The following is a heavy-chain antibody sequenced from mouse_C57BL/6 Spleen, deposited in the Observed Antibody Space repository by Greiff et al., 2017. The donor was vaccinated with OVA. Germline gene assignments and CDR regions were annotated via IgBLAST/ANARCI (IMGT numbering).Heavy chain of an antibody. J-gene: IGHJ2*01. CDR1: GYTFTDYY. V-gene: IGHV1-26*01. CDR2: INPNNGGT. Sequence: VQLKQSGPELVKPGASVKISCKASGYTFTDYYMNWVKQSHGKSLEWIGDINPNNGGTSYNQKFKGKATLTVDKSSSTAYMELRSLTSEDSAVYYCARVLYYYGSSYPYYFDYWGQGTTLTVSS. D-gene: IGHD1-1*01. CDR3: ARVLYYYGSSYPYYFDY.